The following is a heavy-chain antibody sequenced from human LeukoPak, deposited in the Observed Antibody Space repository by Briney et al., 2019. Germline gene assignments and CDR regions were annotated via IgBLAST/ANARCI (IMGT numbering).Heavy chain of an antibody. Sequence: SETLSLTCAVYGGSFSGYYWSWIRQPPGKGLEWIGEINHSGSTSYNPSLKSRVTISVDTSKNQFSLKLSSVTAADTAVYYCARKQFAYYYGSGSSRGYFDYWGQGTLVTVSS. CDR3: ARKQFAYYYGSGSSRGYFDY. V-gene: IGHV4-34*01. J-gene: IGHJ4*02. CDR1: GGSFSGYY. CDR2: INHSGST. D-gene: IGHD3-10*01.